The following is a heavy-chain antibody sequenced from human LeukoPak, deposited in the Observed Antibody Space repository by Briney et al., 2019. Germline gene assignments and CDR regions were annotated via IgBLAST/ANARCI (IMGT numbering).Heavy chain of an antibody. V-gene: IGHV3-74*01. CDR2: ITTDGSGT. CDR3: ARAMRRAAMGAFDI. J-gene: IGHJ3*02. Sequence: GGSLRLSCADSGFTFGRYWMHWVRQAQGTGLVWVSHITTDGSGTSYADSVKGRFTISRDNAENSLYLQMNSLRAEDTAVHYCARAMRRAAMGAFDIWGQGTMVTVSS. CDR1: GFTFGRYW. D-gene: IGHD2-2*01.